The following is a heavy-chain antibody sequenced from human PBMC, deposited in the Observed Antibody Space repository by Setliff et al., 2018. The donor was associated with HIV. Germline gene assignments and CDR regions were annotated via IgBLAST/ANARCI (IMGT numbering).Heavy chain of an antibody. D-gene: IGHD6-13*01. CDR2: IRYSGST. J-gene: IGHJ5*02. Sequence: PSETLSLTCTVSGASISSYYWSWIRQSPGKRLEWIGYIRYSGSTNYNPSLNSRVAILIDTSKNQFSLKLTSVTAADTAVYYCVGGGYSSPNWFDPWGQGTLVTVSS. CDR3: VGGGYSSPNWFDP. V-gene: IGHV4-59*01. CDR1: GASISSYY.